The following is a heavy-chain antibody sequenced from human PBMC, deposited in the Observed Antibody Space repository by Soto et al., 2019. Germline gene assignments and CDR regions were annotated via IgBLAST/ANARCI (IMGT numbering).Heavy chain of an antibody. V-gene: IGHV4-39*01. CDR2: IYYSGST. CDR1: GGSISSSSYY. D-gene: IGHD3-3*01. CDR3: ARRPPSDYDFWSGYFRYYYYGIDV. Sequence: SETLSLTCTVSGGSISSSSYYWGWIRQPPGMGLEWIGSIYYSGSTYYNPSLKSRVTISVDTSKNQFSLKLSSVTAADTAVYYCARRPPSDYDFWSGYFRYYYYGIDVWGQGTTVTVSS. J-gene: IGHJ6*02.